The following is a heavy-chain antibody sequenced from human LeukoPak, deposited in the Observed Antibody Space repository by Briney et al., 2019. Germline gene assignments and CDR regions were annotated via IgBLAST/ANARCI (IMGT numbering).Heavy chain of an antibody. Sequence: PGGSLRLSCEASEFTFSTFSMNWVRQTPGKGLEWVSSIRSGSSDINYADSVKGRFTISRDNAKNSVYLQMNSLRAEDTAVYYCARDAADSSGSYYSRLKKGFYYYYYMDVWGKGTTVTVSS. CDR2: IRSGSSDI. D-gene: IGHD3-22*01. CDR3: ARDAADSSGSYYSRLKKGFYYYYYMDV. CDR1: EFTFSTFS. J-gene: IGHJ6*03. V-gene: IGHV3-21*01.